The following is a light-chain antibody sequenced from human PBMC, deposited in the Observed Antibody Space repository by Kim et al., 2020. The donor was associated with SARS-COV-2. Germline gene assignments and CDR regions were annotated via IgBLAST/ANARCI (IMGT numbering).Light chain of an antibody. V-gene: IGKV3-11*01. CDR3: QQRSNWPPKIT. CDR1: QSVSSY. CDR2: DAS. Sequence: PGERATLYCRASQSVSSYLAWNQQKPGQAPRLLIYDASNRATGIPARFRGSGSGTDFSITISSLEPEDFAVYYCQQRSNWPPKITFGQGTRLEIK. J-gene: IGKJ5*01.